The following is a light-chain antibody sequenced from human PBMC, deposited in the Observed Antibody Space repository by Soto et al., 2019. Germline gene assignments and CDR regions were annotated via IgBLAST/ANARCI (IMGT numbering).Light chain of an antibody. Sequence: DIVMTQSPDSLAVSLCERATINCKSTQSVLYSSNNKNYLAWYQQKPGQPPKLLIYWASTRESGVPDRFSGSGSGTDLNLTISRLQAEDVAVYYCQQYYSTPLTCGGGTKVDIK. J-gene: IGKJ4*01. CDR2: WAS. CDR3: QQYYSTPLT. V-gene: IGKV4-1*01. CDR1: QSVLYSSNNKNY.